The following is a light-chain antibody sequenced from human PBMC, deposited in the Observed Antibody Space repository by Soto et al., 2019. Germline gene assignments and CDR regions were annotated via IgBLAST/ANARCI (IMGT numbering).Light chain of an antibody. V-gene: IGKV1-39*01. Sequence: DIQMTQSPSSLSVSIGDRVIITCRASQSISTYLNWYQYKPGKDPRLVIFRSSTLQSGVPSRFSGRGSGTDFTLTISSLQPEDFATYFCQQTFSPYVSFGGGTRVEI. CDR1: QSISTY. CDR3: QQTFSPYVS. J-gene: IGKJ4*01. CDR2: RSS.